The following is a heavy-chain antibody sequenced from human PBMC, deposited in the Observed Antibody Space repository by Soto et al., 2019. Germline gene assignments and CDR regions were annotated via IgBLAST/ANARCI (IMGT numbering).Heavy chain of an antibody. Sequence: GESLKISCKGSGYSFTSYWISWVRQMPGKGLEWMGRMDPSDSYTNYSPSFQGHVTISADKSISTAYLQWSSLKASDTAMYYCARQRGIAARARYGMDVWGQGTTVTVSS. CDR2: MDPSDSYT. CDR3: ARQRGIAARARYGMDV. J-gene: IGHJ6*02. CDR1: GYSFTSYW. D-gene: IGHD6-13*01. V-gene: IGHV5-10-1*01.